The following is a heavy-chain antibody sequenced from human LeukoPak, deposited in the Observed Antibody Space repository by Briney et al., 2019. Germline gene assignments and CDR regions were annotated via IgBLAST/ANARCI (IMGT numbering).Heavy chain of an antibody. CDR1: GFTFSSYS. Sequence: GGSLRLSCAASGFTFSSYSMNWVRQAPGKGLEWVSSISSSSSYIYHADSVKGRFTISRDNAKNSLYLQMNSLRVEDTAVYYCTQVYYYYMDVWGKGTTVTVSS. V-gene: IGHV3-21*01. J-gene: IGHJ6*03. CDR3: TQVYYYYMDV. CDR2: ISSSSSYI.